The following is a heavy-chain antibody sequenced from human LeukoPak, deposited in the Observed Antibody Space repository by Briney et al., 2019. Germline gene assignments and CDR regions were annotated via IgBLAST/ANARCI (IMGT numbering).Heavy chain of an antibody. CDR1: VFDFNDYT. D-gene: IGHD5-24*01. CDR2: ISRSSALK. V-gene: IGHV3-21*01. J-gene: IGHJ4*02. Sequence: GGSLRLSCVASVFDFNDYTFNWVRQAPGKGLEWLSSISRSSALKYYADSVRGRFTISRDNAKSSLYLEMNSLRAEDTAVYYCVRGDNRDYWGQGTLVTVSS. CDR3: VRGDNRDY.